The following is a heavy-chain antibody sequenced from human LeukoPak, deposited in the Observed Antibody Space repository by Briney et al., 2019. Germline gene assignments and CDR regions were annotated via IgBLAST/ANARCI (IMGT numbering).Heavy chain of an antibody. CDR1: GFTFSSYE. Sequence: GGSLRLSCAASGFTFSSYEMNWVRQAPGKGLEWVSYISSSGSTIYYADSVKGRFTISRDNAKNSLYLQMNSLRAEDTALYYCAREWGGALGYSYGFDYWGQGTLVTVSS. CDR3: AREWGGALGYSYGFDY. CDR2: ISSSGSTI. J-gene: IGHJ4*02. D-gene: IGHD5-18*01. V-gene: IGHV3-48*03.